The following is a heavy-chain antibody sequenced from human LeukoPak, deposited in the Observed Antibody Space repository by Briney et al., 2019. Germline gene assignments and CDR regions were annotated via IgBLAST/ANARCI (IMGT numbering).Heavy chain of an antibody. CDR2: IYYSGNT. J-gene: IGHJ6*02. V-gene: IGHV4-30-4*01. Sequence: PSETLSLTCTVSGVSISSDDYYWNWIRQPPGKGLEWIGYIYYSGNTYYNPSLRSRVTISVDTSKNQFSLKLSSVTAADTAVYFCARVTKFAGSYYSFYYYAMDVWGQGTTVTVSS. CDR1: GVSISSDDYY. CDR3: ARVTKFAGSYYSFYYYAMDV. D-gene: IGHD1-26*01.